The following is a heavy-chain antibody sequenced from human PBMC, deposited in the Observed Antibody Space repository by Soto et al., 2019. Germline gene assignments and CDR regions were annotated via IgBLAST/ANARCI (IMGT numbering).Heavy chain of an antibody. J-gene: IGHJ6*02. CDR1: GFTFGDYS. V-gene: IGHV3-49*03. Sequence: PGGSLSLSCTASGFTFGDYSMNWFRQAPGKGLEWVSFIKNRINDGATEYAESVKGRFTISRDDSKSITYLQMDSLKTEDTAVYYCSRDWASPSDYYYGMDVWGQGTTVTVSS. CDR2: IKNRINDGAT. D-gene: IGHD2-2*01. CDR3: SRDWASPSDYYYGMDV.